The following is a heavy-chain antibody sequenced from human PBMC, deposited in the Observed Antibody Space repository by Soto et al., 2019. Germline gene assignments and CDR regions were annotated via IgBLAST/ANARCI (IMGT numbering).Heavy chain of an antibody. CDR2: ISNNANTI. J-gene: IGHJ5*02. Sequence: QVQLVESGGGLVKTGGSLRVSCVASGFTFSDYFMSGIRQAPGKGLEWLSYISNNANTIYYADSVRGRFSISRDNARNSLYLQMHSLRADDTDVYYCARGALRWIGAQNWFDTWGQGTLVTVSS. D-gene: IGHD3-10*01. CDR1: GFTFSDYF. V-gene: IGHV3-11*01. CDR3: ARGALRWIGAQNWFDT.